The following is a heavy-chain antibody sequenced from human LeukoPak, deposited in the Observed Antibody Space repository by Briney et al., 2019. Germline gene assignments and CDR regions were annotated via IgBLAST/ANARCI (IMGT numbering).Heavy chain of an antibody. J-gene: IGHJ6*03. CDR1: GFTFSSYG. CDR3: ARGAGYDYVWGSYRPLYYYMDV. Sequence: GGSLRLSCAASGFTFSSYGMHWVRQAPGKGLEWVAFIRYDGSNKYYADSVKGRFTISRDNSENTLYLQMNSLRAEDTAVYYCARGAGYDYVWGSYRPLYYYMDVWGKGTTVTVSS. D-gene: IGHD3-16*02. CDR2: IRYDGSNK. V-gene: IGHV3-30*02.